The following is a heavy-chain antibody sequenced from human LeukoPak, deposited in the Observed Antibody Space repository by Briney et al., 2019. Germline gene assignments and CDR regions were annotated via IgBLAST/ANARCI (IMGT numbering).Heavy chain of an antibody. CDR1: GYTFINYD. D-gene: IGHD5-18*01. Sequence: AASVKVSCKASGYTFINYDITWVRQAPGQGLEWVGWINTYNGITNYAQNLQGRVTMTTDTSTSTAYMELRSLRSDDRAVYYCARVGTAMAAQYWGQGTLVTVSS. V-gene: IGHV1-18*01. CDR2: INTYNGIT. CDR3: ARVGTAMAAQY. J-gene: IGHJ4*02.